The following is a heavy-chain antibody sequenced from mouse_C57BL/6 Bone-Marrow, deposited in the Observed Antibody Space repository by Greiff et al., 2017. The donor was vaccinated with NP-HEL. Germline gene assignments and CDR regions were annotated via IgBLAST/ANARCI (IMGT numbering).Heavy chain of an antibody. J-gene: IGHJ3*01. CDR3: ARNAPFYDGYPFAY. D-gene: IGHD2-3*01. CDR1: GFSLTSYG. V-gene: IGHV2-2*01. Sequence: QVQLQQSGPGLVQPSQSLSITCTVSGFSLTSYGVHWVRQSPGKGLEWLGVIWSGGSTDYNAAFISRLSISKDNSKSQVFFKMNSLQADDTAIYYCARNAPFYDGYPFAYWGQGTLVTVSA. CDR2: IWSGGST.